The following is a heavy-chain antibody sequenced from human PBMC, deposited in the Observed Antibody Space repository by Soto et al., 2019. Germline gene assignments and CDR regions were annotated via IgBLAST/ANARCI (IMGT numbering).Heavy chain of an antibody. CDR3: TRRTGTTYAP. CDR2: ITSSGFDI. V-gene: IGHV3-21*06. Sequence: EVQLVESGGGLVKPGGSLILSCAASGFPFSSYSMSWVRQAPGKGMEWVSAITSSGFDIYYADSVKGRFSISRDNAKNSLYLQMTSLRADDTAVYFCTRRTGTTYAPWGQGTLGTVSS. CDR1: GFPFSSYS. D-gene: IGHD1-1*01. J-gene: IGHJ5*02.